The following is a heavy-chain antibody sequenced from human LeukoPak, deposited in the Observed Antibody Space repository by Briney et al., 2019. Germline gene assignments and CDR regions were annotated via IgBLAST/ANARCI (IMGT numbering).Heavy chain of an antibody. Sequence: PGRSLRLSCAASGFTFSSYGMHWVRQAPGKGLEWVAVISYDGSNKYHADSVKGRFTISRDNSKNTLYLQMNSLRAEDTAVYYCAKDRSVADCSSTSCHDYWGQGTLVTVSS. CDR3: AKDRSVADCSSTSCHDY. CDR2: ISYDGSNK. V-gene: IGHV3-30*18. J-gene: IGHJ4*02. CDR1: GFTFSSYG. D-gene: IGHD2-2*01.